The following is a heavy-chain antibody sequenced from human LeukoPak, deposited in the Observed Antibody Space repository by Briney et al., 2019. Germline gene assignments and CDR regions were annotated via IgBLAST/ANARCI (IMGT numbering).Heavy chain of an antibody. CDR3: ARRGSGWYFDY. CDR1: GYSISSGYY. V-gene: IGHV4-38-2*01. D-gene: IGHD6-19*01. Sequence: SETLSLTCAVSGYSISSGYYWGWIRQPPGKGLEWIGSIYYSGSTYYNPSLKSRVTISVDTSKNQFSLKVSSVTAADTAVYYCARRGSGWYFDYWGQGTLVTVSS. J-gene: IGHJ4*02. CDR2: IYYSGST.